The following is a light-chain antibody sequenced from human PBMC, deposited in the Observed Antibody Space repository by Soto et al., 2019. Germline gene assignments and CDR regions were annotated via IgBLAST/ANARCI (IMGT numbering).Light chain of an antibody. Sequence: DIQMTQSPFSLSASEGDSVTIPCRASQSVASYVAWYQQKPGQAPRLLIHGAVILQSGIPARFSGSGSGTDFTLTISSLQPEDFATYYCQRDCNKLRTFGQGTKVDIK. V-gene: IGKV1-39*02. J-gene: IGKJ1*01. CDR1: QSVASY. CDR3: QRDCNKLRT. CDR2: GAV.